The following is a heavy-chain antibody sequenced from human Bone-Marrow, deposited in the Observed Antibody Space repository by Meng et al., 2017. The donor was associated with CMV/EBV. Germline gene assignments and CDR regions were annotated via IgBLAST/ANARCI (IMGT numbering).Heavy chain of an antibody. CDR2: IKRDESDK. CDR3: ATYYYDSSGYYPLGY. J-gene: IGHJ4*02. CDR1: GFSFSNSF. Sequence: GESLKISCVASGFSFSNSFMTWVRQAPGKGLEWVANIKRDESDKNKNYVDSVKGRFTISRDNAKNSLYLQMNSLRAEDTAVYYCATYYYDSSGYYPLGYWGQGTLVTVSS. D-gene: IGHD3-22*01. V-gene: IGHV3-7*01.